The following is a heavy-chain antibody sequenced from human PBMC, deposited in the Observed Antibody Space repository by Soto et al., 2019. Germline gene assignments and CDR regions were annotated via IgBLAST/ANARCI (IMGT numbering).Heavy chain of an antibody. CDR2: IWHDGSDK. CDR3: VREAIVASTVPHNWVDS. CDR1: GFTFSSYG. J-gene: IGHJ5*01. V-gene: IGHV3-33*01. D-gene: IGHD5-12*01. Sequence: QVQLVESGRGVVQPGTSLRLSCAASGFTFSSYGMHWVRQAPGKGLEWVAVIWHDGSDKYYVDSVKGRFTISRDNSKNTLDLQMNSLRAEDTAVYYCVREAIVASTVPHNWVDSWGQGTLVTVSS.